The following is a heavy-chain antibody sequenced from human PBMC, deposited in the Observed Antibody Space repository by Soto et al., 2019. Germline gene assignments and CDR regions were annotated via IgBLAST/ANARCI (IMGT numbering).Heavy chain of an antibody. D-gene: IGHD5-18*01. J-gene: IGHJ6*02. CDR2: ISAYNGNT. V-gene: IGHV1-18*01. Sequence: ASVKVSCKASGYTFTSYGISWVRQAPGQGLEWMGWISAYNGNTNYAQKLQGRVTMTTDTSTSTAYMELRSLRSDDTAVYYCARDVDTAMVSYYGMDVWGQGTTVTVPS. CDR3: ARDVDTAMVSYYGMDV. CDR1: GYTFTSYG.